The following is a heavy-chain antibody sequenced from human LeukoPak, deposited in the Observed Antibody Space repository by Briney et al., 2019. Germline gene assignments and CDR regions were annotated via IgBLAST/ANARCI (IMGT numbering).Heavy chain of an antibody. V-gene: IGHV1-46*01. Sequence: ASVKVSCKASGYTFTSYYMHWVRQAPGQGLEWMGIINPSGGSTSYAQKFQGRVTMTRDMSTSTVYMELSSLRSDDTAVYYCARDRGSGMYGKEKGFDYWGQGTLVTVSS. CDR3: ARDRGSGMYGKEKGFDY. CDR2: INPSGGST. CDR1: GYTFTSYY. D-gene: IGHD3-10*01. J-gene: IGHJ4*02.